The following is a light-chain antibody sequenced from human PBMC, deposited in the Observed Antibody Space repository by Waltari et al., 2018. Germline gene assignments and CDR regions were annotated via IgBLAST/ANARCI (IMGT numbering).Light chain of an antibody. V-gene: IGKV1-33*01. CDR1: QDISIY. CDR2: DAS. J-gene: IGKJ1*01. Sequence: DIQMTQSPSSMSASVGDRVSITCQASQDISIYLSWYQQKPGKAPKVLIYDASNLETGVPSRFTGSRSGTDFTFTIISLQPEDIATYYCQQYKDLPRTFGQGTKVEIK. CDR3: QQYKDLPRT.